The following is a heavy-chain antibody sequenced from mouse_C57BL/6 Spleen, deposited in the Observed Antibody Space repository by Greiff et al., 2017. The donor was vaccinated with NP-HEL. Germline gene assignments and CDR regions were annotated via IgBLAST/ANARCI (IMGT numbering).Heavy chain of an antibody. CDR1: GYSITSGYY. Sequence: VQLKESGPGLVKPSQSLSLTCSVTGYSITSGYYWNWIRQFPGNKLEWMGYISYDGSNNYNPSLKNRISITRDTSKNQFFLKLNSVTTEDTATYYCARDSWDFDYWGQGTTLTVSS. CDR3: ARDSWDFDY. J-gene: IGHJ2*01. CDR2: ISYDGSN. V-gene: IGHV3-6*01.